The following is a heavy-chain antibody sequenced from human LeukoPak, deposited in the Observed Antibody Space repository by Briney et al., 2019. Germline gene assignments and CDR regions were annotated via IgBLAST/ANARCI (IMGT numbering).Heavy chain of an antibody. Sequence: ASVKVSCKASGGTFSSYAISWVRQAPGQGLEWMGGIIPIFGTANYAQKFQGRVTITADESTSTAYMELSSLRSEDTAVYYCARGRRGYSYGPTVRKPYYYYGMDVWGQGTTVTVSS. J-gene: IGHJ6*02. CDR2: IIPIFGTA. CDR3: ARGRRGYSYGPTVRKPYYYYGMDV. V-gene: IGHV1-69*13. D-gene: IGHD5-18*01. CDR1: GGTFSSYA.